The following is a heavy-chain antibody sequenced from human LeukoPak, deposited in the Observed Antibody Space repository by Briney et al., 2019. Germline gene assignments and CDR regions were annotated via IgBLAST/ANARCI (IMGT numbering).Heavy chain of an antibody. CDR1: GVSISSYY. V-gene: IGHV4-59*01. CDR3: AGYYYYYGMDV. J-gene: IGHJ6*02. D-gene: IGHD6-13*01. Sequence: PSETLSLTCTVSGVSISSYYWSWIRQPPGKGLEWIGYIYYSGSTNYNPSLKSRVTISVDTSKNQFSLKLSSVTAADTAVYYCAGYYYYYGMDVWGQGTTVTVSS. CDR2: IYYSGST.